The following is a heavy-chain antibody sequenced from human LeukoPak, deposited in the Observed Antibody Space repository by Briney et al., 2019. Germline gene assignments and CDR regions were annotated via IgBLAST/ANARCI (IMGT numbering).Heavy chain of an antibody. Sequence: PGGSLRLSCAASGFTFTDWYMSWIRQAPGKGLQWLSYISSSSSDIKYADSVRGRFTISRDNAKKSVYLQMNSLRAEDTAIYYCVKSAGGDGGYWGQGTLVTVSS. D-gene: IGHD3-16*01. CDR2: ISSSSSDI. CDR1: GFTFTDWY. J-gene: IGHJ4*02. CDR3: VKSAGGDGGY. V-gene: IGHV3-11*06.